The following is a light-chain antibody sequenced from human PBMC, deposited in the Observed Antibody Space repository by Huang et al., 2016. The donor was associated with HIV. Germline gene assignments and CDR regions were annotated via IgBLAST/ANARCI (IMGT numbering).Light chain of an antibody. CDR3: QKYDSAPLT. Sequence: DIQMTQSPSSLSAFVGDRVTITCRASQDIRNYLAWYQQKSGKVPKLLIYGESTLQSGVPSRFSGSGSETDCTLTITSLQPEDVATYYCQKYDSAPLTFGGGTKVEIK. V-gene: IGKV1-27*01. CDR2: GES. J-gene: IGKJ4*01. CDR1: QDIRNY.